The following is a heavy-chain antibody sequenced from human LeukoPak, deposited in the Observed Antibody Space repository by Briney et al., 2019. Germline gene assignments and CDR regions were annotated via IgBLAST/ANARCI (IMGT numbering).Heavy chain of an antibody. J-gene: IGHJ4*02. CDR2: IIPIFGTA. CDR1: GYTLTELS. D-gene: IGHD2-21*02. V-gene: IGHV1-69*05. CDR3: ARSIVVVTADMYYFDY. Sequence: SVKVSCKVSGYTLTELSMHWVRQAPGQGLEWMGGIIPIFGTANYAQKFQGRVTITTDESTSTAYMELSSLRSEDTAVYYCARSIVVVTADMYYFDYWGQGTLVTVSS.